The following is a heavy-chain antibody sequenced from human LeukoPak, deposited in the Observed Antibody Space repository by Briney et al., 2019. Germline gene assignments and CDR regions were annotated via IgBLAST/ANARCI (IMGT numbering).Heavy chain of an antibody. CDR2: IWYDGSNK. Sequence: GGSLRLSCAASGFTFSSYGMHWVRQAPGKGLEWVAVIWYDGSNKYYADSVKGRFTISRDNSKNTLYLQMNSLRAEDTAVYYCATYSSLNRREFQYWGQGTLLTVSS. V-gene: IGHV3-33*01. CDR1: GFTFSSYG. CDR3: ATYSSLNRREFQY. D-gene: IGHD3-22*01. J-gene: IGHJ1*01.